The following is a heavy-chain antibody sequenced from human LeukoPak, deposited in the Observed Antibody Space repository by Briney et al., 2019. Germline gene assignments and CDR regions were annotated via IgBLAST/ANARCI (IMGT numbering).Heavy chain of an antibody. V-gene: IGHV3-74*01. Sequence: GGSLRLSCAASGFTFSSYWMHWVRQAPGKGLVWVSRINGDGSSTSYADSVKGRFTISRDNAKNTLYLQMNSLRAEDTAVYYCARVVVAASSDYWGQGTLVTVSS. CDR3: ARVVVAASSDY. D-gene: IGHD2-15*01. J-gene: IGHJ4*02. CDR1: GFTFSSYW. CDR2: INGDGSST.